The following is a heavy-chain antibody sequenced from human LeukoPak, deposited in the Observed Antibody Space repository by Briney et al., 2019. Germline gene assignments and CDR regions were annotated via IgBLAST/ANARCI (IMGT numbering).Heavy chain of an antibody. J-gene: IGHJ5*02. Sequence: PETLSLTCAVYGGSFSGYYWSWIRQPPGKGLEWIGEINHSGSTNYNPSLKSRVTISVDTSKNQFSLKLSSVTAADTAVYYCARATDIVLMVYAHNYGGNSGVWFDPWGQGTLVTVSS. V-gene: IGHV4-34*01. CDR2: INHSGST. D-gene: IGHD2-8*01. CDR1: GGSFSGYY. CDR3: ARATDIVLMVYAHNYGGNSGVWFDP.